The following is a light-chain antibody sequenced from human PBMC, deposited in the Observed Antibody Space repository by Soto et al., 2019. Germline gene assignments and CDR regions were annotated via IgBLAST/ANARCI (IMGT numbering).Light chain of an antibody. J-gene: IGKJ1*01. CDR1: QSVSSN. Sequence: EIVMTQSPATLSVSPGERATLSCRASQSVSSNLAWYQQKPGQAPRLLIYGASTRATGIQARFSGSGSGTEFTLTISSLQSEEFAVYYCQQYNNWPRTFGQGTKVDIK. CDR3: QQYNNWPRT. CDR2: GAS. V-gene: IGKV3-15*01.